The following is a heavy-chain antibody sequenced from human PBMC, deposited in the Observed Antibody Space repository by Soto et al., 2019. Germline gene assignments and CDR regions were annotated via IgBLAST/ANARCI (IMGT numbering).Heavy chain of an antibody. CDR2: ISAYNGNT. CDR3: ARGSIAAAGTPQDI. J-gene: IGHJ3*02. CDR1: CYTFTSYG. D-gene: IGHD6-13*01. V-gene: IGHV1-18*01. Sequence: ASVKVSCKASCYTFTSYGMSWGRQAPGQGLEWMGLISAYNGNTNYAQKLQGRVTMTTDTSTSTAYMELRSLRSDDTAVYYCARGSIAAAGTPQDIWGQGTMVTVSS.